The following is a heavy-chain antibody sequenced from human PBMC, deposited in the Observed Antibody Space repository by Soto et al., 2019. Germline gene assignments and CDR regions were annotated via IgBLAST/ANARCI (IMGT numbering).Heavy chain of an antibody. Sequence: SETLSLTCTVSGGSISSYYWTWIRQPPGKGLEWIGYIYYSGSTYYNPSLKSRVTISVDTSKNQFSLKLSSVTAADTAVYYCARERPDGSRLDPWGQGTLVTVSS. CDR3: ARERPDGSRLDP. J-gene: IGHJ5*02. V-gene: IGHV4-59*12. CDR1: GGSISSYY. D-gene: IGHD6-13*01. CDR2: IYYSGST.